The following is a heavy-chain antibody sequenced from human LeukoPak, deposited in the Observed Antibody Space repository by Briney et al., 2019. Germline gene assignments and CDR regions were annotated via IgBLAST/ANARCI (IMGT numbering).Heavy chain of an antibody. Sequence: GGSLRLSCAVSGCTFSSYGMHWVRQAPGKGLEWVGVVWYDGSNKYYADSVKGRFTISRDNSKNTLYLQMNSLRAEDTAVYYCARARVAVAGVLDWFDPWGQGTLVTVSS. CDR1: GCTFSSYG. CDR3: ARARVAVAGVLDWFDP. CDR2: VWYDGSNK. D-gene: IGHD6-19*01. V-gene: IGHV3-33*01. J-gene: IGHJ5*02.